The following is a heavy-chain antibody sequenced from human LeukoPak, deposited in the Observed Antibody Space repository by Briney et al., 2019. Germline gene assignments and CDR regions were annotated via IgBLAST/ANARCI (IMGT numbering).Heavy chain of an antibody. D-gene: IGHD2-2*01. V-gene: IGHV3-23*01. J-gene: IGHJ4*02. CDR1: GFTFSTYA. CDR3: AKILYCSGSRCAFDY. Sequence: VGSLRLSCAASGFTFSTYAMNWVRQAPGKGLDWVSGISISVGCTHYSDSVKGRFTISRDNSKNTLYPQINSLRAEDTAVYYCAKILYCSGSRCAFDYWGQGPLVTVSS. CDR2: ISISVGCT.